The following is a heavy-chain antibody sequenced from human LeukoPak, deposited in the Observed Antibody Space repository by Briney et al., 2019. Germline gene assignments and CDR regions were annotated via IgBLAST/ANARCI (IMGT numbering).Heavy chain of an antibody. V-gene: IGHV3-48*04. CDR1: GFTLSSYA. CDR2: ISSSGSTI. J-gene: IGHJ3*02. CDR3: ARAAVDYYDSSGYLPADAFDI. Sequence: GGSLRLSCAASGFTLSSYAMSWVRQAPGKGLEWVSYISSSGSTIYYADSVKGRFTISRDNAKNSLYLQMNSLRAEDTAVYYCARAAVDYYDSSGYLPADAFDIWGQGTMVTVSS. D-gene: IGHD3-22*01.